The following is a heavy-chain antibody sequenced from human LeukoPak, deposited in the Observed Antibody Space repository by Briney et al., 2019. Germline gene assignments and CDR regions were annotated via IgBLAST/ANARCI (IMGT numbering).Heavy chain of an antibody. D-gene: IGHD2-21*02. CDR3: ARDTASCGGDCYSFDY. Sequence: PSETLSLTCTVSGGSISSGGYYWSWIRQHPGKGLEWIGYIYYSGSTYYNPSLKSRVTISVDTSKNQFSLKLSSVTAADTAVYYCARDTASCGGDCYSFDYWGQGTLVTVSS. V-gene: IGHV4-31*03. J-gene: IGHJ4*02. CDR1: GGSISSGGYY. CDR2: IYYSGST.